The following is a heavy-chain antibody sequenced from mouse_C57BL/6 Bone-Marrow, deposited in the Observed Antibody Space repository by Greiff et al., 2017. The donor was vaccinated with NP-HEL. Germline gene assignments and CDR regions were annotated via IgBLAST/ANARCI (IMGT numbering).Heavy chain of an antibody. CDR1: GYTFTSYW. CDR2: IHPSDSDP. J-gene: IGHJ2*01. V-gene: IGHV1-74*01. D-gene: IGHD2-3*01. Sequence: QVQLQQPGAELVKPGASVKVSCKASGYTFTSYWMHWVKQRPGQGLEWIGRIHPSDSDPNYTQKFKGKATLTVDKSSSTAYMRLSSLTSEDSAVYYCAIRDGYYVDYWGKGTTLTVSS. CDR3: AIRDGYYVDY.